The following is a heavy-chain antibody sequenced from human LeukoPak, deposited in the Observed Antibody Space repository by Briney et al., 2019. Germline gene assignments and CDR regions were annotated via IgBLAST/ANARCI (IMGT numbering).Heavy chain of an antibody. D-gene: IGHD5-12*01. CDR3: ATNWEYSGYDFLY. J-gene: IGHJ4*02. Sequence: SETLSLTCTVSGGSISSYYWSWIRQHPGKALEWIGYIYYSGSTYYNPSLKSRVTISVDTSKNQFSLKVSSVTAADTAVYYCATNWEYSGYDFLYWGQGTLVTVSS. CDR2: IYYSGST. CDR1: GGSISSYY. V-gene: IGHV4-59*06.